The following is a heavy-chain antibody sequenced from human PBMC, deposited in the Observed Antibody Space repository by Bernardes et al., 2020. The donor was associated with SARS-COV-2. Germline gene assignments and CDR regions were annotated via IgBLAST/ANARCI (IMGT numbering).Heavy chain of an antibody. V-gene: IGHV3-7*01. Sequence: GGSLRLSCAASGFTFSSYWMSWVRQAPGKGLEWVANIKGDGSQISSVDSVRGRFTISRDNAKNSVFLHMSSLRVEDTAVYYCVRDFVTVLPTSSLEQADGMDVWGQGTTVTVSS. D-gene: IGHD1-26*01. CDR3: VRDFVTVLPTSSLEQADGMDV. J-gene: IGHJ6*02. CDR2: IKGDGSQI. CDR1: GFTFSSYW.